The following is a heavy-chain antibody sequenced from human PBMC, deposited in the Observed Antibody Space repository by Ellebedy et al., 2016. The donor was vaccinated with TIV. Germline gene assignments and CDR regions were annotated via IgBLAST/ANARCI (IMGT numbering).Heavy chain of an antibody. D-gene: IGHD5-12*01. CDR3: AKGGFSGYDFGGGYYYYGMDV. J-gene: IGHJ6*02. CDR2: ISSSGSTI. V-gene: IGHV3-48*01. CDR1: GFTFSSYG. Sequence: GESLKISXAASGFTFSSYGMHWVRQAPGKGLEWVSYISSSGSTIYYADSVKGRFTISRDNSKNTLYLQMNSLRAEDTAVYYCAKGGFSGYDFGGGYYYYGMDVWGQGTTVTVSS.